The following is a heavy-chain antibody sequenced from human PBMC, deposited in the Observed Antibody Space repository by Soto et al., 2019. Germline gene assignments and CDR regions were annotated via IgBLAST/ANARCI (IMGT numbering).Heavy chain of an antibody. Sequence: SETLSLTCTVSGGSISSGDYYWSWIRQPPGKGLEWIGYIYYSGSTYYNPSLKSRVTISVDTSKNQFSLKLSSVTAADTAVYYCARSLMTTVTGYYYGMAVWGQGTTVTVSS. CDR2: IYYSGST. D-gene: IGHD4-4*01. V-gene: IGHV4-30-4*01. CDR1: GGSISSGDYY. CDR3: ARSLMTTVTGYYYGMAV. J-gene: IGHJ6*02.